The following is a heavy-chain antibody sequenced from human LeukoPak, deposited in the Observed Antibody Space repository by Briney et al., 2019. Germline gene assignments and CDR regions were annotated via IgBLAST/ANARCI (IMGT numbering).Heavy chain of an antibody. CDR3: ARDPYDSSGYHLFDY. CDR1: GFTFSSYW. CDR2: INTDGSST. J-gene: IGHJ4*02. V-gene: IGHV3-74*01. Sequence: GGSLRLSCAASGFTFSSYWMHWVRQAPGKGLVWVSRINTDGSSTSYADSVKGRFTISRDNAKNTLYLQMNRLRAEDTAVYYCARDPYDSSGYHLFDYWGQGTLVTVSS. D-gene: IGHD3-22*01.